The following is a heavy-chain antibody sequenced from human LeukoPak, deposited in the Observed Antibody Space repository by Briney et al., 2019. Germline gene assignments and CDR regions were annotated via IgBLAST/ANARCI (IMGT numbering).Heavy chain of an antibody. CDR2: IWSVGSNR. D-gene: IGHD4-11*01. V-gene: IGHV3-33*01. Sequence: GGSLRLSCAASGVIYSHYIVHRVRQAPGKGLEWVAVIWSVGSNRFYADSVKGRVTTSRDNSQSTLFMQMNSLRAEDTAMYYCARDAQRGFDYSNSLEYWGHGTLVTVSS. CDR1: GVIYSHYI. J-gene: IGHJ4*01. CDR3: ARDAQRGFDYSNSLEY.